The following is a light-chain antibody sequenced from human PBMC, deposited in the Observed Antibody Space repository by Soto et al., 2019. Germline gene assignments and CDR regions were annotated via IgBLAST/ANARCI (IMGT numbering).Light chain of an antibody. V-gene: IGLV2-14*01. CDR3: SSYKSRSTYV. CDR1: SSDVGGYNY. Sequence: QSALTQPASVSGSPGQSITISCTGTSSDVGGYNYVSWYQQHPGKAPKLMISEVSNRPSGVSNRFSGSKSGNTASLTISGLQDDEEADYYCSSYKSRSTYVFGTGTKVTV. J-gene: IGLJ1*01. CDR2: EVS.